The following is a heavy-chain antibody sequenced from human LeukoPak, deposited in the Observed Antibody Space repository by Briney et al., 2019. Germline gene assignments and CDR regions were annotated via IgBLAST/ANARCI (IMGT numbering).Heavy chain of an antibody. CDR1: GFTFRNAW. CDR3: NKVVGGTSVY. V-gene: IGHV3-15*01. CDR2: IIRKTDGGTT. J-gene: IGHJ4*02. Sequence: GGSLRHSLAASGFTFRNAWISWVRQVPGKGLEWVGRIIRKTDGGTTDYAAPVKGRFTISRHDSKNTLYLQMDSLKTDDTAVYYCNKVVGGTSVYWGKAGLLTVSS. D-gene: IGHD4-23*01.